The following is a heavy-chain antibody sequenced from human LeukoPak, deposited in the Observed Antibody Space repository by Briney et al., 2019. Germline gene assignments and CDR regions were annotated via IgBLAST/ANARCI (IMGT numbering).Heavy chain of an antibody. CDR2: INHSGNT. Sequence: SETLSLTCAVYGWSLSGYYWSWIRQPPGKGLEWIGEINHSGNTNYNPSLKSRVTMSVDTSKNHFYLKLSSVTAADTAVYYCARQCSGTSYYYYTFPYWGQGTLVTVSS. D-gene: IGHD1-26*01. CDR3: ARQCSGTSYYYYTFPY. J-gene: IGHJ4*02. V-gene: IGHV4-34*01. CDR1: GWSLSGYY.